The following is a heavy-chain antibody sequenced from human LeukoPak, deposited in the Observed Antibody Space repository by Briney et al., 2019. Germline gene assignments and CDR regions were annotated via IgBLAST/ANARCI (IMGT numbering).Heavy chain of an antibody. CDR3: AELGIPMIGGV. CDR2: ISSSGSTI. J-gene: IGHJ6*04. Sequence: GGAVRLSCAASGFSFSSYEMKWVRQAPGRGLEGVSYISSSGSTIYYPDSVKGRFPISRDNAKHSLSLQMNSLSAEHTALYHCAELGIPMIGGVWGKGTTVTISS. CDR1: GFSFSSYE. V-gene: IGHV3-48*03. D-gene: IGHD3-10*02.